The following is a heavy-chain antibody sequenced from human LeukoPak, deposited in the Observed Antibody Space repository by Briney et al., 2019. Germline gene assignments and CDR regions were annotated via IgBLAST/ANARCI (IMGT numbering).Heavy chain of an antibody. CDR2: INSDGSST. J-gene: IGHJ3*02. V-gene: IGHV3-74*01. CDR3: ARAVVNHDAFDI. Sequence: GGSLRLSCAASGFTFSSYWMHWVRQAPGKGLVWVSRINSDGSSTSYADSVKGRFTISRDNAKNTLYLQMNSLRAEDTAVYYCARAVVNHDAFDIWGQGTMVTVSS. D-gene: IGHD2-21*01. CDR1: GFTFSSYW.